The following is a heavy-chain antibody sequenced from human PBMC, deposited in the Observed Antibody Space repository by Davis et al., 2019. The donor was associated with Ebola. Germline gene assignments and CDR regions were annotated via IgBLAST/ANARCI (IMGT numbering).Heavy chain of an antibody. CDR2: IRYDGSNK. J-gene: IGHJ6*03. CDR1: GFTFSNYD. Sequence: PGGSLRLSCAASGFTFSNYDMHWVRQAPGRGLEWVAFIRYDGSNKYYADSVKGRFTISRDNSKNRLYLQMNSLRAEDTAMYYCARSITIFGVVIPPDYYYYYMDVWGKGTTVTVSS. V-gene: IGHV3-30*02. CDR3: ARSITIFGVVIPPDYYYYYMDV. D-gene: IGHD3-3*01.